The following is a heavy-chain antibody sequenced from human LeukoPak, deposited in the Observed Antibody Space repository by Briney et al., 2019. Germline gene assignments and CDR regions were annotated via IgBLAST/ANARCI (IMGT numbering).Heavy chain of an antibody. D-gene: IGHD6-25*01. Sequence: GESLKISCEGSGFSFTSYWIGWVRQMPGKGLEWMGLIYPGDSDTRYSPSFQGQVTISADKSISTAYLQWSSLKASDTAMYYCARHRKAAGDFDYWGQRTLVTVSS. J-gene: IGHJ4*02. CDR1: GFSFTSYW. V-gene: IGHV5-51*01. CDR3: ARHRKAAGDFDY. CDR2: IYPGDSDT.